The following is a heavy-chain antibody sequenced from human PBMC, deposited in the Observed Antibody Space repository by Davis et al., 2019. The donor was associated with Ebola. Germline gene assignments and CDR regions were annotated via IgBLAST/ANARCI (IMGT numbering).Heavy chain of an antibody. CDR1: GFTFSSYS. V-gene: IGHV3-7*03. D-gene: IGHD6-6*01. Sequence: GGSLRLSCAAPGFTFSSYSMNWVRQAPGKGLEWVASMNQDGSEKYYVDSVKGRFTISRDNAKNSLYLQMNSLRAEDTAVYYCATDPSPTRQLVPTGMDVWGQGTTVTVSS. CDR2: MNQDGSEK. CDR3: ATDPSPTRQLVPTGMDV. J-gene: IGHJ6*02.